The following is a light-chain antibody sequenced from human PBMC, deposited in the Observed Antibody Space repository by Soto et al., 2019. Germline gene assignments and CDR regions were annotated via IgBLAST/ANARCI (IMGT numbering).Light chain of an antibody. CDR2: NTS. V-gene: IGLV7-43*01. CDR3: LLYYGDAWV. Sequence: QAVVTQEPSLTVSPGGTVTLTCASNTGAVTSAYYPNWFQQKPGQAPRALIYNTSNRHSWTPARFSGSLLGGKAALTLSGVQPEDEAEYYCLLYYGDAWVFGGGTKLTVL. CDR1: TGAVTSAYY. J-gene: IGLJ3*02.